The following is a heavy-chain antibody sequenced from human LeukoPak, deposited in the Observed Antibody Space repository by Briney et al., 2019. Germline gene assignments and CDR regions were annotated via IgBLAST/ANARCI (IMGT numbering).Heavy chain of an antibody. CDR3: ARDSYSSSSVDY. D-gene: IGHD6-6*01. Sequence: SVKVSCKASGCTFSSYAISWVRQAPGQGLEWMGGIIPIFGTANYAQKFQGRVTITADESTSTAYMELSSLRSEDTAVYYCARDSYSSSSVDYWGQGTLVTVSS. CDR2: IIPIFGTA. V-gene: IGHV1-69*13. CDR1: GCTFSSYA. J-gene: IGHJ4*02.